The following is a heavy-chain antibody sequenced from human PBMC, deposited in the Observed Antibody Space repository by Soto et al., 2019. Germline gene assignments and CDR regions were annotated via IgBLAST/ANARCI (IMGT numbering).Heavy chain of an antibody. Sequence: PSETLSLTCTVSGGSMSSYYWSRIRQPPGKGLEWIGYIYYSGSTIYNPSLKSRVTISVDTSKNQFSLKLSSVTAADTAVYYCARYGSGSSVWFDPWGQGTLVTVSS. CDR1: GGSMSSYY. CDR3: ARYGSGSSVWFDP. CDR2: IYYSGST. D-gene: IGHD3-10*01. J-gene: IGHJ5*02. V-gene: IGHV4-59*01.